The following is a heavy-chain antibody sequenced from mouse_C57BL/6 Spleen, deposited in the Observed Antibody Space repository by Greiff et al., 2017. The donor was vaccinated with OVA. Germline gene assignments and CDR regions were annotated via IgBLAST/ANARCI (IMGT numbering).Heavy chain of an antibody. Sequence: QIQLQQSGAELVKPGASVTLSCKASGSTFTEYTIHWVKQRSGQGLEWIGWFYPGSGSIKYNEKFKDKATLTADKSSSTVYMELSRLTSEDSAVYFWARHEGSIYYGNSWFAYWGQGTLVTVSA. D-gene: IGHD2-1*01. CDR1: GSTFTEYT. CDR2: FYPGSGSI. CDR3: ARHEGSIYYGNSWFAY. J-gene: IGHJ3*01. V-gene: IGHV1-62-2*01.